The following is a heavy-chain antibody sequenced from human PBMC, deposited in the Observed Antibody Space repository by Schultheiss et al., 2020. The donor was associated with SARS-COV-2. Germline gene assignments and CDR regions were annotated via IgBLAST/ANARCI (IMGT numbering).Heavy chain of an antibody. CDR1: VFTFSSYS. V-gene: IGHV3-21*01. J-gene: IGHJ6*02. CDR2: ISSSSSYI. CDR3: ARDLGSPLNYYYGMDV. D-gene: IGHD2-15*01. Sequence: GGSLRLSCAASVFTFSSYSMNWVRQAPGKGLEWVSSISSSSSYIYYADSVNGRFTISRDNAKNSLYLQMNSLRAEDTAVYYCARDLGSPLNYYYGMDVWGQGTTVTVSS.